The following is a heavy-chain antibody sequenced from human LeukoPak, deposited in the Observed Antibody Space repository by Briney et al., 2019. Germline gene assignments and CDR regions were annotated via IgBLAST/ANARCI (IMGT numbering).Heavy chain of an antibody. CDR2: IYYSGST. J-gene: IGHJ3*02. D-gene: IGHD5-12*01. V-gene: IGHV4-39*01. Sequence: SETLSLTCTVSGGSISSSYYWGWIRPPPGKGLEWIGSIYYSGSTYYNPSLKSRVTISVDTSKIQFSLKLSSVTAADTAVYYCARGLSRYGAFDIWGQGTMVTVSS. CDR1: GGSISSSYY. CDR3: ARGLSRYGAFDI.